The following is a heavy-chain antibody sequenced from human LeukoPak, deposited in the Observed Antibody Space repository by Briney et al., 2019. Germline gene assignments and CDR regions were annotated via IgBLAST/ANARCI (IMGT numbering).Heavy chain of an antibody. CDR3: ARDSVRAASLRGGMDV. D-gene: IGHD3-10*01. V-gene: IGHV3-30-3*01. CDR2: ISYDGSNK. J-gene: IGHJ6*04. CDR1: GFTFSSYA. Sequence: GGSLRLSCAASGFTFSSYAMHWVRQAPGKGLEWVAVISYDGSNKYYADSVKGRFTISRDNSKNTLYLQMNSLRAEDTAVYYCARDSVRAASLRGGMDVWGKGTTVTVSS.